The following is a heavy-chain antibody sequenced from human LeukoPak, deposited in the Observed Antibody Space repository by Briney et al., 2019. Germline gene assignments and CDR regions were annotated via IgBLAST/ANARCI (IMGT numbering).Heavy chain of an antibody. CDR2: IKEDGSEK. V-gene: IGHV3-7*05. J-gene: IGHJ4*02. CDR3: ARDDSTGYYYLDG. CDR1: GFTFSNYF. D-gene: IGHD3-22*01. Sequence: GGSLRLSCAASGFTFSNYFMSWVRQAPGKGLEWVANIKEDGSEKYYVDSVEGRFTISRDNAKNSLYLEMNSLRAEDTAVYYCARDDSTGYYYLDGWGQGTQVTVSS.